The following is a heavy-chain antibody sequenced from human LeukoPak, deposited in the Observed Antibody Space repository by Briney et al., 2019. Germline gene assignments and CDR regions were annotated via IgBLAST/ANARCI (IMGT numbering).Heavy chain of an antibody. V-gene: IGHV4-59*01. CDR1: GGSFSGYY. J-gene: IGHJ6*03. CDR3: ARAALDYYYYMDV. Sequence: SETLSLTCAVYGGSFSGYYWSWIRQPPGKGLEWIGYIYYSGSTNYNPSLKSRVTISVDTSKNQFSLKLSSVTAADTAVYYCARAALDYYYYMDVWGKGTTVTISS. CDR2: IYYSGST.